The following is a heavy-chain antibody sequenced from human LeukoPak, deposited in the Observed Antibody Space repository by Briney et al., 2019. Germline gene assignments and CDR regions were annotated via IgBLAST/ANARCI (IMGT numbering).Heavy chain of an antibody. Sequence: PGGSLGLSCAASGFTFSSYAMQWVRQAPGKGLEWVSGISGSGGSTYYADSVKGRFTISRDNSKNTLYLQMNSLRAEDTAVYYCAKDTGTSHYDILTGLDYWGQGTLVTVSS. V-gene: IGHV3-23*01. D-gene: IGHD3-9*01. CDR3: AKDTGTSHYDILTGLDY. CDR1: GFTFSSYA. CDR2: ISGSGGST. J-gene: IGHJ4*02.